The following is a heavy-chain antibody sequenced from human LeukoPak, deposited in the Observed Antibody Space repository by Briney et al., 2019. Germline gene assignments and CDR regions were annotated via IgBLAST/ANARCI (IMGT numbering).Heavy chain of an antibody. CDR2: MYHTGST. J-gene: IGHJ3*02. D-gene: IGHD6-13*01. CDR3: ARTIAAAGSTRDAFDI. Sequence: SETLSLTCAVSGGSISSSNWWSWVRQPPGKGLEWIGEMYHTGSTNYNPSLKSRVTISVDKSKNQFSLKLNSVTAADTAVYYCARTIAAAGSTRDAFDIWGQGTMVTVSS. CDR1: GGSISSSNW. V-gene: IGHV4-4*02.